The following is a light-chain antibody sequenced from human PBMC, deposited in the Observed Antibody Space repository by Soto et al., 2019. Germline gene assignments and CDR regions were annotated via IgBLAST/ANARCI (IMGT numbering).Light chain of an antibody. CDR3: CSYAGSYTGI. CDR1: RSDVGGYNY. Sequence: QSALTQPRSVSGSPGQSVTISCTGTRSDVGGYNYVSWYQQHPGKAPKLMIYDVTKRPSGVPDRFSGSKSGNTASLTISGLQPEDEADYYCCSYAGSYTGIFGGGTKLTVL. J-gene: IGLJ2*01. V-gene: IGLV2-11*01. CDR2: DVT.